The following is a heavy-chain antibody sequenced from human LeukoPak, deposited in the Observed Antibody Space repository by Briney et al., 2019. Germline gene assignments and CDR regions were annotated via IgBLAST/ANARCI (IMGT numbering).Heavy chain of an antibody. CDR1: GFTFSSYW. CDR3: ARDGGDDAFDI. V-gene: IGHV3-74*01. D-gene: IGHD3-10*01. Sequence: GGSLRLSCSASGFTFSSYWMHWVRQAPGKGLVWVSRITSDGSSTSYADSVKGRFTISRDNAKNTLYLQMNSLRAEDTAVYYCARDGGDDAFDIWGQGTMVTVSS. CDR2: ITSDGSST. J-gene: IGHJ3*02.